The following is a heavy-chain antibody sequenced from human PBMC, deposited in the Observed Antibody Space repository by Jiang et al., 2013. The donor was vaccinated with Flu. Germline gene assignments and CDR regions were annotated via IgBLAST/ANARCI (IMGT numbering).Heavy chain of an antibody. V-gene: IGHV4-30-4*01. CDR3: ARGLRLPGLLLPNNWFDP. CDR1: GGSISSGDYY. Sequence: GPGLVKPSQTLSLTCTVSGGSISSGDYYWSWIRQPPGKGLEWIGYIYYSGSTYYNPSLKSRVTISVDTSKNQFSLKLSSVTAADTAVYYCARGLRLPGLLLPNNWFDPWGQGTLVTVSS. J-gene: IGHJ5*02. CDR2: IYYSGST. D-gene: IGHD3-22*01.